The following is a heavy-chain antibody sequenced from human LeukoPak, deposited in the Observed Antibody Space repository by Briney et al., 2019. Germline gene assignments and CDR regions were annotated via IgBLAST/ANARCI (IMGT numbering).Heavy chain of an antibody. Sequence: GWSLRLSCAASGFTVSSNYMSWVRQAPGKGLEWVSVIYSGGSTYYADSVKGRFTISRDNSKNTLYLQMNSLRAEDTAVYYCARRGCRSTSCYDYYYYMDVWGKGTTVTVSS. D-gene: IGHD2-2*01. CDR1: GFTVSSNY. J-gene: IGHJ6*03. CDR3: ARRGCRSTSCYDYYYYMDV. V-gene: IGHV3-53*01. CDR2: IYSGGST.